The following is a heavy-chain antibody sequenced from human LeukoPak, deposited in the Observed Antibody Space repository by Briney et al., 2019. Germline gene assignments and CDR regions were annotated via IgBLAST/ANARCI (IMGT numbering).Heavy chain of an antibody. V-gene: IGHV3-23*01. J-gene: IGHJ4*02. D-gene: IGHD3-22*01. Sequence: GGTLRLSCAASGFTFSLFPMHWVPQAPGKGLEGVSAISGSGGASYHADADSVKGRFPISTDNSKNALYMQINNLRAEDTAVYYCAKDGYNYDSSGHFDYWGQGTLVTVSS. CDR3: AKDGYNYDSSGHFDY. CDR1: GFTFSLFP. CDR2: ISGSGGAS.